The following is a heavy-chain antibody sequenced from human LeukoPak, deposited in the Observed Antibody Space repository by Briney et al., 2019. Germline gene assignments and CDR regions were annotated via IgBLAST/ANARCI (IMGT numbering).Heavy chain of an antibody. J-gene: IGHJ2*01. CDR1: GGSISSSSYN. D-gene: IGHD3-22*01. CDR3: ARVEVPGDYYDSSGYYYWYFDL. CDR2: IYYSGST. Sequence: SETLSLTCIVSGGSISSSSYNWGWIRQPPGKGLEWIGYIYYSGSTNYNPSLKSRVTISVDTSKNQFSLKLSSVTAADTAVYYCARVEVPGDYYDSSGYYYWYFDLWGRGTLVTVSS. V-gene: IGHV4-61*05.